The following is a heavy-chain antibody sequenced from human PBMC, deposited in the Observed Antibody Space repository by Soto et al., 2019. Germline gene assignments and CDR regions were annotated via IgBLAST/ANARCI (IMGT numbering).Heavy chain of an antibody. V-gene: IGHV3-23*01. Sequence: PGGSLRLSCAASGFTFSSYAMSWVRQAPGKGLEWVSAISGSGGSTYYADSVKGRFTISRDNSKNTLYLQMNSLRAEDTAVYYCANDLFGGFGELSQVYYGMDVWGQGTTVTVSS. J-gene: IGHJ6*02. CDR1: GFTFSSYA. CDR3: ANDLFGGFGELSQVYYGMDV. CDR2: ISGSGGST. D-gene: IGHD3-10*01.